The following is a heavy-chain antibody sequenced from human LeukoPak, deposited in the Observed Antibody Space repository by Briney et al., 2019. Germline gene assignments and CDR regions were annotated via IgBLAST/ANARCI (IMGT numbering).Heavy chain of an antibody. CDR3: TRDYCSSTSCYDTPTDY. D-gene: IGHD2-2*01. CDR1: GFTFSSYW. V-gene: IGHV3-49*04. CDR2: IRSKAYGGTT. Sequence: GGSLRLSCAAYGFTFSSYWMSWVRQAPGKGLEWVGFIRSKAYGGTTEYAASVKGRFTISRDDSKSIAYLQMNSLKTEDTAVYYCTRDYCSSTSCYDTPTDYWGQGTLVTVSS. J-gene: IGHJ4*02.